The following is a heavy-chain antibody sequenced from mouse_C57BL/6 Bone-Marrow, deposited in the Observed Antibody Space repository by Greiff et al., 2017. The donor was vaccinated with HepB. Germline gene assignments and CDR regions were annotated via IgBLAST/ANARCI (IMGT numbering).Heavy chain of an antibody. J-gene: IGHJ1*03. V-gene: IGHV1-12*01. CDR1: GYTFTSYN. Sequence: LQESGAELVRPGASVKMSCKASGYTFTSYNMHWVKQTPRQGLEWIGAIYPGNGDTSYNQKFKGKATLTVGKSSSTAYMQLSSLTSEDSAVYFCARVITTVVDWYFDVWGTGTTVTVSS. CDR2: IYPGNGDT. CDR3: ARVITTVVDWYFDV. D-gene: IGHD1-1*01.